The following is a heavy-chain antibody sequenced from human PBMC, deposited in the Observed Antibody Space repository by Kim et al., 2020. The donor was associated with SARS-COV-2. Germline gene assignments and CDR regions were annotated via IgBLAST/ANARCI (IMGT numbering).Heavy chain of an antibody. Sequence: SETLSLTCTVSGASIGTGGYYWSWIRQDPGQGLVWIGYIYHSGRTYYNPSHKGRITISVDMSENQFSLKLTSVTAADTAVYYCASGGIVSPMWREYHGIDVWGQGTTVIVSS. CDR1: GASIGTGGYY. CDR2: IYHSGRT. D-gene: IGHD5-12*01. J-gene: IGHJ6*02. V-gene: IGHV4-31*03. CDR3: ASGGIVSPMWREYHGIDV.